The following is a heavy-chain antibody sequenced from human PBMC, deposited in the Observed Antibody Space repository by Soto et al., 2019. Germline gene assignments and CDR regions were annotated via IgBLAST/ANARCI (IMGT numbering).Heavy chain of an antibody. Sequence: QVQLVQSGAEVKKPGSSVKVSCEASGGTFSGHAISWVRQAPGQGPEWMGGLIPLFGTTQHAQNFQDRLTITADKSTRTAYMGLTSLRFEDTAIYYCARGPNWGYRFDSWGQGTLVTVSS. J-gene: IGHJ4*02. V-gene: IGHV1-69*06. D-gene: IGHD7-27*01. CDR3: ARGPNWGYRFDS. CDR2: LIPLFGTT. CDR1: GGTFSGHA.